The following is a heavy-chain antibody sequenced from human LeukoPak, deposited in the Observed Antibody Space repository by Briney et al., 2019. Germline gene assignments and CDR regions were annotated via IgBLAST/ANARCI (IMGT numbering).Heavy chain of an antibody. Sequence: PGGSLRLSCAASGFTFSNAWMSWVRQAPGKGLEWVGRIKSKTDGGTTDYAAPVKGRFTISRDDSKNTLYLQMNSLKTEDTAVYYCTTDDYYDSSGYFLIDYWGQGTLVTVSS. D-gene: IGHD3-22*01. J-gene: IGHJ4*02. V-gene: IGHV3-15*01. CDR2: IKSKTDGGTT. CDR1: GFTFSNAW. CDR3: TTDDYYDSSGYFLIDY.